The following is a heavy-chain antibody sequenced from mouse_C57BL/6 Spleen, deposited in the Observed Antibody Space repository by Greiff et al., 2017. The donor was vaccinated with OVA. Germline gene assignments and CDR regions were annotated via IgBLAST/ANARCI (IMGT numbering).Heavy chain of an antibody. J-gene: IGHJ1*03. Sequence: EVQLQESVAELVRPGASVKLSCTASGFNIKNTYMHWVKQRPEQGLEWIGRIDPANGNTKYAPKFQGKATITADTYSNTAYLQLSSLTSENTAIYYCARKGTTVVDHWYFDVWGTGTTVTVSS. CDR3: ARKGTTVVDHWYFDV. V-gene: IGHV14-3*01. D-gene: IGHD1-1*01. CDR1: GFNIKNTY. CDR2: IDPANGNT.